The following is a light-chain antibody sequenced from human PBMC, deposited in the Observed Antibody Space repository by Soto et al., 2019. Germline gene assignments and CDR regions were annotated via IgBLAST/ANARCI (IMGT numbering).Light chain of an antibody. V-gene: IGLV2-14*01. J-gene: IGLJ2*01. Sequence: QSALTQPASVSGSPGQSITISCTGSSSDIGVFNYVSWYQQTPGNAPKIIIFEVTNRPSGVSNRFSVSKSGNTASLTISGLQAEVEADYYCSSFASTYTLLFGGGTKLPV. CDR3: SSFASTYTLL. CDR2: EVT. CDR1: SSDIGVFNY.